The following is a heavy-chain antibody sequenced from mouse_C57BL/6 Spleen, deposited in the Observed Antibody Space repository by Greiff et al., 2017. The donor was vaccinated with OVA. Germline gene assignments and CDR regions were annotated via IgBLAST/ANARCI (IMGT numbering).Heavy chain of an antibody. V-gene: IGHV8-8*01. CDR1: GFSLSTFGMG. CDR2: IWWDDDK. CDR3: TRMEYYGSESD. Sequence: QVTLKVSGPGILQPSQTLSLTCSFSGFSLSTFGMGVGWIRQPSGKGLEWLAHIWWDDDKYYNPALKSRLTISKATSKNQVVLKIANVDTADTAKYCCTRMEYYGSESDWGQGTTLTVSS. J-gene: IGHJ2*01. D-gene: IGHD1-1*01.